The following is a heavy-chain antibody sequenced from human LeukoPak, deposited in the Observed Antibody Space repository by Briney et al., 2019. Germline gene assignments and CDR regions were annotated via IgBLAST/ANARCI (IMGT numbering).Heavy chain of an antibody. V-gene: IGHV1-18*01. D-gene: IGHD3-10*01. CDR2: INPYNGDT. Sequence: ASVKVSCKASGYTFITFGISWVRQAPGQGLEWMGWINPYNGDTNYGQKVQGRVTLTTDIFTSTAYMELRSLRYDDTGVYYCARQDYYGSGRYGDFDYWGQGSQVTI. CDR1: GYTFITFG. CDR3: ARQDYYGSGRYGDFDY. J-gene: IGHJ4*02.